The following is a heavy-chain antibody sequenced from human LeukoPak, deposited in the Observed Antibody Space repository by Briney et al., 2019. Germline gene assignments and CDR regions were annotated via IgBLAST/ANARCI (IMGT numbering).Heavy chain of an antibody. CDR2: IYHSGST. J-gene: IGHJ3*02. Sequence: PSETLSLTCTVSGYSISSGYYWGWIRQPPVKGLEWIGSIYHSGSTYYNPSLKSRVTISVDTSKNQFSLKLSSVTAADTAVYYCARAVVAATPDAFDIWGQGTMVTVSS. CDR3: ARAVVAATPDAFDI. D-gene: IGHD2-15*01. V-gene: IGHV4-38-2*02. CDR1: GYSISSGYY.